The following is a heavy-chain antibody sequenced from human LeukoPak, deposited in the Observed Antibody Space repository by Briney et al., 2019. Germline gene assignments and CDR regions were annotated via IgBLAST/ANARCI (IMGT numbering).Heavy chain of an antibody. Sequence: PSETLSLTCTVSGGSISSNYWTWIRQPPGKGLEWIGYIYHSGSTYYNPFLTSRVTISVDTSKNQFSLKLSSVTAADTAVYYCARGTQYSSSWYYFDYWGQGILVTVSS. CDR2: IYHSGST. D-gene: IGHD6-13*01. V-gene: IGHV4-59*01. CDR3: ARGTQYSSSWYYFDY. CDR1: GGSISSNY. J-gene: IGHJ4*02.